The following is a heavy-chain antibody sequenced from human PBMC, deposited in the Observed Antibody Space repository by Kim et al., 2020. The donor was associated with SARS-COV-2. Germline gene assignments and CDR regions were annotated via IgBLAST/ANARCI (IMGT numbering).Heavy chain of an antibody. Sequence: SETLSLTCTVSGGSISSSYWSWIRQPPGKGLDWIGFIYHTGSTTYNPSLKSRVTISIDTSHNQFSLKLNSVTAADTAVNYCAGTETTWARFNYWGQGTLVTVSS. J-gene: IGHJ4*02. D-gene: IGHD1-26*01. CDR3: AGTETTWARFNY. CDR2: IYHTGST. V-gene: IGHV4-59*13. CDR1: GGSISSSY.